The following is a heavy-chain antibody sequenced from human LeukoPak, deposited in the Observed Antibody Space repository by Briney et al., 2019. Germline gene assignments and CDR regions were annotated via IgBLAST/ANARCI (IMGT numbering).Heavy chain of an antibody. CDR1: GGTFSSYA. Sequence: SVKVSCKASGGTFSSYAISWVRQAPGQGLEWMGGIIPIFGTANYAQKFQGRVTITTDESTSTAYMELSSLRSEDTAVYYCALGVVPAAIDYYYYYMDVWGKGTTVTVSS. CDR2: IIPIFGTA. D-gene: IGHD2-2*02. CDR3: ALGVVPAAIDYYYYYMDV. V-gene: IGHV1-69*05. J-gene: IGHJ6*03.